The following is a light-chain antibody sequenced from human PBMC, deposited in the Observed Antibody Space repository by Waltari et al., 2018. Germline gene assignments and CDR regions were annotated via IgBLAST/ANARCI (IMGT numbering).Light chain of an antibody. CDR1: SSNIGSNT. CDR3: AAWDDSLNGLWV. J-gene: IGLJ3*02. CDR2: SNN. V-gene: IGLV1-44*01. Sequence: QSVLTQPPSASGTPGQRVTISCSGSSSNIGSNTVNWYQQLPGTAPKLLIYSNNQGPSGVPDRFSGSKSGTSASLAISVLQSEDEADYYCAAWDDSLNGLWVFGGGTKLTVL.